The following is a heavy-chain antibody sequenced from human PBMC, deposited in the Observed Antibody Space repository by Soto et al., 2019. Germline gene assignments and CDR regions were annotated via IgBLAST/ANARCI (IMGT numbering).Heavy chain of an antibody. V-gene: IGHV4-59*01. CDR1: GGSISGYY. J-gene: IGHJ4*01. CDR3: ARDSGYGSGASVNHYLDY. Sequence: PSETLSLTCTVSGGSISGYYWSWIRQPPGTGLEWIGYIYHSGSTNYNPSLKSRVTISVETSKDQFSLKLSSVTAADTAVYYCARDSGYGSGASVNHYLDYWGHGTLVTV. CDR2: IYHSGST. D-gene: IGHD3-10*01.